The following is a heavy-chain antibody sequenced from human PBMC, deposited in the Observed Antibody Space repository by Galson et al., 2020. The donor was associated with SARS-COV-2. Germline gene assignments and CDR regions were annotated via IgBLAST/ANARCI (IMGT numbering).Heavy chain of an antibody. CDR3: AAEVFGGKRRGSSHYNGMDV. CDR2: IKPNTDGGSS. V-gene: IGHV3-15*01. CDR1: GFTFSNAW. Sequence: GESLKISCATSGFTFSNAWMSWVRQAPGKGLEWVGRIKPNTDGGSSDYATLVKGRFTISRDDSKNMVNLQMNSLKTEDTAVYYCAAEVFGGKRRGSSHYNGMDVWGQGTTITVSS. D-gene: IGHD3-16*01. J-gene: IGHJ6*02.